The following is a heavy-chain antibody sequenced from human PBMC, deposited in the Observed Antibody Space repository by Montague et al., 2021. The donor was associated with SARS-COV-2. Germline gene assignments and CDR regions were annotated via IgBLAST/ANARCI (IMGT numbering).Heavy chain of an antibody. D-gene: IGHD6-25*01. J-gene: IGHJ4*02. CDR1: GFTFSDYY. CDR3: ARGGSGYDSPLEY. V-gene: IGHV3-11*06. Sequence: SLRLSCAASGFTFSDYYMFWIHQSPGKGLEYISYISGSTYTNYADSVKGRFTTSRDNTKDSLFLQMNSLRAEDTAVYYCARGGSGYDSPLEYWGQGALVTVSS. CDR2: ISGSTYT.